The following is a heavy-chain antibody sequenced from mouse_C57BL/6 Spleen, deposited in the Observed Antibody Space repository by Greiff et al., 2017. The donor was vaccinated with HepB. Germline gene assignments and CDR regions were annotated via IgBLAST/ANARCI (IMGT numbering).Heavy chain of an antibody. CDR2: IYPYNGVS. D-gene: IGHD2-1*01. CDR1: GYSFTGYY. J-gene: IGHJ3*01. Sequence: VQLKQSGPELVKPGASVKISCKASGYSFTGYYMHWVKQSHGNILDWIGYIYPYNGVSSYIQKFKGKATLTVDKSSSTAYMELCSLTSEDSAVYYCARGFYYGNYDWFAYWGQGTLVTVSA. V-gene: IGHV1-31*01. CDR3: ARGFYYGNYDWFAY.